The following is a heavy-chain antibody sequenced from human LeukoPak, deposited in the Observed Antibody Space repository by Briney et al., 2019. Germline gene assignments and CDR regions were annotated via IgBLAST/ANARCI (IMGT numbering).Heavy chain of an antibody. J-gene: IGHJ4*02. CDR1: GGTFNSYA. D-gene: IGHD3/OR15-3a*01. V-gene: IGHV1-69*13. CDR3: ARGRTGSTDFDY. CDR2: IIPIFGTA. Sequence: SVKVSCKASGGTFNSYAISWVRQAPGQGLEWMGGIIPIFGTANYAQKFQGRVTITADESTSTAYMELSSLRSEDTAVYYCARGRTGSTDFDYWGQGTLVTVSS.